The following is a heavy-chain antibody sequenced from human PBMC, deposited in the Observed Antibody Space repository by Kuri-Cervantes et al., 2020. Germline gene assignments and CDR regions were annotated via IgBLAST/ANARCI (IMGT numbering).Heavy chain of an antibody. CDR3: ARVGCSGGSCYMEYYYVDV. CDR2: ISYDGSNK. J-gene: IGHJ6*03. D-gene: IGHD2-15*01. CDR1: GFTFSSYA. Sequence: GGSLRLSCAASGFTFSSYAMHWVRQAPGKGLEWVAVISYDGSNKYYADSVKGRFTISRHNSKNTLYLQMNSLRTDDTAVYYCARVGCSGGSCYMEYYYVDVWGKGTTVTVSS. V-gene: IGHV3-30*14.